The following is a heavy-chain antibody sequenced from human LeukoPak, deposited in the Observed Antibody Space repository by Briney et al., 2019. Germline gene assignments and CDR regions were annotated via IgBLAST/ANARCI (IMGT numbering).Heavy chain of an antibody. CDR2: ISAYNGNT. V-gene: IGHV1-18*01. Sequence: ASVTVSCTPSGYTFTSYGISWVRQAPGQGLEWMGWISAYNGNTNYAQKLQGRVTMTTDTTTSTANMELRSLRSDDTAVYDGARVRGYENSIGPRDYWGQGTLVTVAS. CDR1: GYTFTSYG. J-gene: IGHJ4*02. D-gene: IGHD3-22*01. CDR3: ARVRGYENSIGPRDY.